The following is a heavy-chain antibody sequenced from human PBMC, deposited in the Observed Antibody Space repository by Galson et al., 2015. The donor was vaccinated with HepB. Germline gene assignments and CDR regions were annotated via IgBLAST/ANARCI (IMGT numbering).Heavy chain of an antibody. Sequence: SLRLSCAASGFTVSSNYMSWVRQAPGKGLEWVANIKQDGSEKYYVDSVKGRFTISRDNAKNSLYLQMNSLRAEDTAVYYCARGEGNYWGQGTLVTVSS. V-gene: IGHV3-7*03. J-gene: IGHJ4*02. CDR3: ARGEGNY. D-gene: IGHD3-10*01. CDR2: IKQDGSEK. CDR1: GFTVSSNY.